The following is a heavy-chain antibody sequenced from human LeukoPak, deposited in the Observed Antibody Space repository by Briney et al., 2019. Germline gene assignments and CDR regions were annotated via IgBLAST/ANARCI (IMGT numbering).Heavy chain of an antibody. J-gene: IGHJ3*02. Sequence: NPSETLSLTCTVSGYSISSGYYWGWIRQPPGKGLEWIGSIYHSGSTYYNPSLKSRVTISVDTSKNQFSLKLSSVTAADTAVYYCARDKTESYGDYLHDAFDIWGQGTMVTVSS. CDR3: ARDKTESYGDYLHDAFDI. D-gene: IGHD4-17*01. CDR2: IYHSGST. CDR1: GYSISSGYY. V-gene: IGHV4-38-2*02.